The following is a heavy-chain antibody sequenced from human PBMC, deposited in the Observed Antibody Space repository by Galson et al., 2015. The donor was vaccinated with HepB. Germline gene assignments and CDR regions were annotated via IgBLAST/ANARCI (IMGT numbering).Heavy chain of an antibody. V-gene: IGHV3-15*01. J-gene: IGHJ3*02. D-gene: IGHD3-10*01. Sequence: SLRLSCAASGFTFSNAWMSWVRQAPGKGLEWVGRIKSKTDGGTTDYAAPVKGRFTISRDDSKNTLYLQMNSLKTEDTAVYYCTSPIGGFGELLSPDAFDIWGQGTMVTVSS. CDR3: TSPIGGFGELLSPDAFDI. CDR2: IKSKTDGGTT. CDR1: GFTFSNAW.